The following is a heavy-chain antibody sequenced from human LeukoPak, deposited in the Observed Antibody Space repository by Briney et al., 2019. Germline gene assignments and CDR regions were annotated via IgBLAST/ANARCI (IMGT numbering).Heavy chain of an antibody. Sequence: PSETLSLICTVSGDFISSGGNYWTWIRHYPAKGLEWIGYIYNSGSTYYNPSLQSRVTISGDTSKNQFYLKLSSVTAADTAVFYCAKVVGTVVTNWGQGTLVTVSS. CDR1: GDFISSGGNY. CDR2: IYNSGST. D-gene: IGHD4-23*01. V-gene: IGHV4-31*03. CDR3: AKVVGTVVTN. J-gene: IGHJ4*02.